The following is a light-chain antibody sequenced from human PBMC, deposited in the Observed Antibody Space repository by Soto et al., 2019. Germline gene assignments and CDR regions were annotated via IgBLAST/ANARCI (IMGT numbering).Light chain of an antibody. J-gene: IGKJ5*01. CDR3: QQCGSSPSIT. CDR2: GAS. V-gene: IGKV3-20*01. Sequence: ESVLTQSPGTLSLSPGERATLSCRASQSVSSSYLAWYQQKPGQAPRLLIYGASSRATGIPDRFSGSGSGTDFTLTISRLEPEDFAVYYCQQCGSSPSITFGQGTRLEIK. CDR1: QSVSSSY.